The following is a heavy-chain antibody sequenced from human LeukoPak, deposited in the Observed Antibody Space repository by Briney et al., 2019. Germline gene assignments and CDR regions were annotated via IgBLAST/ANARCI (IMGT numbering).Heavy chain of an antibody. D-gene: IGHD1-26*01. Sequence: GGSLRLSCAASGFTFSDYYMSWIRQAPGKGLEWVSYISSSGSTIYYADSVKGRFTISRDNAKNSLYLQMNSLRAEGTAVYYCARVIVGDPNWFDPWGQGTLVTVSS. J-gene: IGHJ5*02. CDR3: ARVIVGDPNWFDP. V-gene: IGHV3-11*01. CDR1: GFTFSDYY. CDR2: ISSSGSTI.